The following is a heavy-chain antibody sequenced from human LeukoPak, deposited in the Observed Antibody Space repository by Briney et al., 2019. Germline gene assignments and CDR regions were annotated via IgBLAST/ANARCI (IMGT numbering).Heavy chain of an antibody. CDR2: IYPDDSDT. V-gene: IGHV5-51*01. Sequence: GESLKISCKVSGYTFTSSWIGWVRQMPGKGLEWIGIIYPDDSDTSFSPSFEGQVTLSVDKSISTAYLEWNSLRASDTAMFYCARRLYASDAFDIWGQGTVVTVSS. CDR1: GYTFTSSW. D-gene: IGHD2-21*02. J-gene: IGHJ3*02. CDR3: ARRLYASDAFDI.